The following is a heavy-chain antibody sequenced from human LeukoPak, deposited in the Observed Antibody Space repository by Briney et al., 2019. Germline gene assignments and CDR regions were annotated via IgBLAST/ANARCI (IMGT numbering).Heavy chain of an antibody. CDR1: GFSFNVYA. CDR2: IWYDGTEK. CDR3: VKVGTSSSWNYYYYGMDV. J-gene: IGHJ6*02. Sequence: GGSLRPSCAASGFSFNVYAMHWVRRAPGKGLEWVAVIWYDGTEKSYSDSVKGRFTISRDNSKNTLYLQMNNLRVEDMGVYYCVKVGTSSSWNYYYYGMDVWGRGTTVTVSS. D-gene: IGHD1-1*01. V-gene: IGHV3-33*06.